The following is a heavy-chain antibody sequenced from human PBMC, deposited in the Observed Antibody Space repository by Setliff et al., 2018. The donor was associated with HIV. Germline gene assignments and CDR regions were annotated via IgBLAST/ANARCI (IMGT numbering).Heavy chain of an antibody. V-gene: IGHV1-18*01. J-gene: IGHJ6*02. Sequence: ASVKVSCKTSGYMFIAYGMSWVRRAPGQGLEWMGWIGPYNGRTEHAQEFQGRVSLTIDTSASTAYMELRSLRSDDTAVYYCARGLRARPRLRGFYHYGMDVWGQGTTVTVSS. CDR3: ARGLRARPRLRGFYHYGMDV. CDR1: GYMFIAYG. CDR2: IGPYNGRT. D-gene: IGHD2-21*02.